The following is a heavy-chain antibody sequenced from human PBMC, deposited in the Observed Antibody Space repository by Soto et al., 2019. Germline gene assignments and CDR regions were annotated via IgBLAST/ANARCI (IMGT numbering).Heavy chain of an antibody. J-gene: IGHJ4*02. Sequence: EVQLVESGGGLVKPGGSLRLSCAASGFTFSSYSMNWVRQAPGKGLEWVSSISSSSSYIYYADSVKGRFTISRDNAKNSLYLQMNSLRAEDTAVYYCARDDSRAQADYYFDYWGQGTLVTVSS. CDR1: GFTFSSYS. CDR2: ISSSSSYI. D-gene: IGHD2-21*01. V-gene: IGHV3-21*01. CDR3: ARDDSRAQADYYFDY.